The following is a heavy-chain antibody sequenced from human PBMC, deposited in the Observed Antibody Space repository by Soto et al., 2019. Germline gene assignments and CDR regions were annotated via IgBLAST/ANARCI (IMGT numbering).Heavy chain of an antibody. CDR1: GFMFSGYR. CDR2: ISSIGDYI. V-gene: IGHV3-21*03. CDR3: ATSVHQHVPDAHNWFDP. D-gene: IGHD2-2*01. Sequence: EVQLVESGGARVKPGGSLRLSFVSSGFMFSGYRLNWVCQVRANGREWVAAISSIGDYIYYANSVRDRFTISRDNNKKPPNMRKAGVTDEDTDVYYCATSVHQHVPDAHNWFDPCGQGTLVAVS. J-gene: IGHJ5*02.